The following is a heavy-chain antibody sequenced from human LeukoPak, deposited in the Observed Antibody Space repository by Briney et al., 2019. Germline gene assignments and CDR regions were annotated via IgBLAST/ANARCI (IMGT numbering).Heavy chain of an antibody. J-gene: IGHJ5*02. V-gene: IGHV5-10-1*01. CDR2: IVPSDAYT. CDR1: GYSFTSYW. Sequence: GESLKISCKGSGYSFTSYWISWVRQMPGKGLEWMGRIVPSDAYTNYSPSFQGHVTISADKSISTAYLQWSSLKASDTAMYYCARSRVFRYCSSTSCYAWFDPWGQGTLVTVSS. D-gene: IGHD2-2*01. CDR3: ARSRVFRYCSSTSCYAWFDP.